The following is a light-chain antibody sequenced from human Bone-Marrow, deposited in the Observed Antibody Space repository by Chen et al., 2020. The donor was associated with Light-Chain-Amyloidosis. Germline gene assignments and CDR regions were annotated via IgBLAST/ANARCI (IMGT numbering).Light chain of an antibody. J-gene: IGKJ1*01. CDR2: CDS. V-gene: IGKV4-1*01. CDR3: PQYYNSPGT. Sequence: DIVMTQSPASLAVSLGERATINCKSSQSVLDRSNNRNNLAWYQHQPGQRPKLLVDCDSSRKSGVPDRFSASGSGTDFSLTSSSLLAEEVAVYYCPQYYNSPGTFGQGTKVEIK. CDR1: QSVLDRSNNRNN.